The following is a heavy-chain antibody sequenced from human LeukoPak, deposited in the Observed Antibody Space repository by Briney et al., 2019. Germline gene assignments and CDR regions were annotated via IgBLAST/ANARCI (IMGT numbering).Heavy chain of an antibody. CDR3: ARVVYDSSGYSLFDY. V-gene: IGHV4-4*07. D-gene: IGHD3-22*01. J-gene: IGHJ4*02. CDR1: GGSISCYY. Sequence: SETLSLACTVSGGSISCYYWSWIRQPAGKGLEWIGRIYTSGSTNYNPSLKSRVTMSVDTSKNQFSLKLSSVTAADTAVYYCARVVYDSSGYSLFDYWAREPWPPSPQ. CDR2: IYTSGST.